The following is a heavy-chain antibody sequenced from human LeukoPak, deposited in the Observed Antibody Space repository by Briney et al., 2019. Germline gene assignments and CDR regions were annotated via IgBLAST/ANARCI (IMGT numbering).Heavy chain of an antibody. J-gene: IGHJ4*02. V-gene: IGHV3-23*01. Sequence: PGGSLRLSCVASGFSFTNYAMSWVRQAPARGPEWVSSIRGGGETFYADSVKGRSTLSRDDSRNTVYLQLNNLRVEDTAIYYCAKDRETAYCGGDCYTDYWGQGTLVTVSS. D-gene: IGHD2-21*02. CDR1: GFSFTNYA. CDR3: AKDRETAYCGGDCYTDY. CDR2: IRGGGET.